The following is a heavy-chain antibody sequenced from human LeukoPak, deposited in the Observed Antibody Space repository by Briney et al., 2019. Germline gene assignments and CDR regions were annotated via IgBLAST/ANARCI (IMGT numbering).Heavy chain of an antibody. D-gene: IGHD1-26*01. J-gene: IGHJ4*02. Sequence: GGSLRLSCAASGFTFNDYYMSWIRQDPGRGLEWVSYISSSGSTIYYADSVKGRFTISRDNAKNSLYLQMNSLRAEDTAVYYCARRTGDSYYFDYCGQGTLVTVSS. V-gene: IGHV3-11*01. CDR2: ISSSGSTI. CDR1: GFTFNDYY. CDR3: ARRTGDSYYFDY.